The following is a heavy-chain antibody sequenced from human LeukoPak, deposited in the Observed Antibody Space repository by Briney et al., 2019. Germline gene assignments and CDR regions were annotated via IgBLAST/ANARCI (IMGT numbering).Heavy chain of an antibody. CDR1: GFTLSSYA. CDR2: ISVSGNT. CDR3: ARDLYYGSGSPNWFDP. Sequence: GGSLRLSCAASGFTLSSYAMSWVRQGPGKGLEWVSAISVSGNTYHADSVKGRFTISRDNAKNSLYLQMNSLRAEDTAVYYCARDLYYGSGSPNWFDPWGQGTLVTVSS. D-gene: IGHD3-10*01. J-gene: IGHJ5*02. V-gene: IGHV3-23*01.